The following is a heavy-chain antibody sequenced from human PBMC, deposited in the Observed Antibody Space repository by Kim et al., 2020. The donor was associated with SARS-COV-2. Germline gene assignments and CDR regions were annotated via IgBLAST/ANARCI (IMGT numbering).Heavy chain of an antibody. CDR2: ISGDRGST. V-gene: IGHV3-43*02. D-gene: IGHD4-17*01. CDR3: AKVIGGGDSGY. J-gene: IGHJ4*02. CDR1: GFTFNAYA. Sequence: GGSLRLSCAASGFTFNAYAMHWVRQAPGKGLEWVSFISGDRGSTYHADSVKGRFTISRDNSKNSLFLQMNSLRTEDAALYYCAKVIGGGDSGYWGQGTLVTVSS.